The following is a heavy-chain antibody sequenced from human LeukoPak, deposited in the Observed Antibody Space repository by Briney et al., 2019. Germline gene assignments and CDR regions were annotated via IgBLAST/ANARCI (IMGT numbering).Heavy chain of an antibody. J-gene: IGHJ3*02. Sequence: GASVKVSCTASGYTFTSYGISWVRQAPGQGLEWMGWISAYNGNTNYAQKLQGRVTMTTDTSTSTAYMKLRSLRSDDTAVYYCARSPYYYDSSGYYHDAFDIWGQGTMVTVSS. CDR2: ISAYNGNT. V-gene: IGHV1-18*01. D-gene: IGHD3-22*01. CDR1: GYTFTSYG. CDR3: ARSPYYYDSSGYYHDAFDI.